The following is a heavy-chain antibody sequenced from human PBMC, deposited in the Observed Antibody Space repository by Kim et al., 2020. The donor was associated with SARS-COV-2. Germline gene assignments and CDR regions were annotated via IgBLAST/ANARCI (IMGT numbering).Heavy chain of an antibody. V-gene: IGHV4-59*01. J-gene: IGHJ4*02. D-gene: IGHD5-12*01. Sequence: SETLSLTCTVSGGSISSYYWSWIRQPPGKGLEWIGYIYYSGSTNYNPSLKSRVTISVDTSKNQFSLKLSSVTAADTAVYYCARGRGDSGYDYVGDYWGQGTLVTVSS. CDR2: IYYSGST. CDR1: GGSISSYY. CDR3: ARGRGDSGYDYVGDY.